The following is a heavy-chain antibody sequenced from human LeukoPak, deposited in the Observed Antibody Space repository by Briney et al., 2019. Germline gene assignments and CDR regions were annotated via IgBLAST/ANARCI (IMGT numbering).Heavy chain of an antibody. J-gene: IGHJ4*02. CDR3: ASTSIIRGYDHDQYY. D-gene: IGHD5-12*01. Sequence: GGSLRLSCAASGFTVSSNYMSWVRQAPGKGLEWVSVIHSDGATHYADSVKGRFTISRDTSKNTLYLQMNSLRAEDTAVYYCASTSIIRGYDHDQYYWGQGTVVTVSS. V-gene: IGHV3-53*01. CDR1: GFTVSSNY. CDR2: IHSDGAT.